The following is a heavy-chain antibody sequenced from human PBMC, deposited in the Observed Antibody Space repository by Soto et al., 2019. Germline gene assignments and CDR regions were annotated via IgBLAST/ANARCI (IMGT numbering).Heavy chain of an antibody. CDR1: GFTFDTYA. Sequence: PGGSLRLSCAASGFTFDTYAMNWVRQAPGKGLAWVSAIGADSNTYYADSVKGRFTISRDNSRTTLYLQMNSLRAEDTALYYCVRKNPGTRPFDYWGHGTLVTVSS. J-gene: IGHJ4*01. CDR2: IGADSNT. V-gene: IGHV3-23*01. CDR3: VRKNPGTRPFDY.